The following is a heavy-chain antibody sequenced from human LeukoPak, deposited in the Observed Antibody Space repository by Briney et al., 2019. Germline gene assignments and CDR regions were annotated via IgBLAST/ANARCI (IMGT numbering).Heavy chain of an antibody. D-gene: IGHD3-10*01. Sequence: SETLSLTCTVSGGSTSSYYWSWIRQPPGKGLEWIGYIYYSGSTNYDPSLKSRVTISVDTSKNQFSLKLSSVTAADTAVYYCARRPGDYYYGMDVWGQGTTVTVSS. CDR1: GGSTSSYY. J-gene: IGHJ6*02. V-gene: IGHV4-59*01. CDR3: ARRPGDYYYGMDV. CDR2: IYYSGST.